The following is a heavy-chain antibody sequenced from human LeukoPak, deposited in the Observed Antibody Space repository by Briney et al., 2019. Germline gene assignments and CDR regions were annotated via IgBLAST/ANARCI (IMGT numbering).Heavy chain of an antibody. CDR2: IYSGGST. V-gene: IGHV3-66*01. Sequence: GGSLRLSCAASGFTVSSNYMSWVRRAPGKGLEWVSVIYSGGSTYYADSVKGRFTISRDNSKNTLYLQMNSLRAEDTAVYYCASIAARRFDYWGQGTLVTVSS. CDR3: ASIAARRFDY. D-gene: IGHD6-6*01. CDR1: GFTVSSNY. J-gene: IGHJ4*02.